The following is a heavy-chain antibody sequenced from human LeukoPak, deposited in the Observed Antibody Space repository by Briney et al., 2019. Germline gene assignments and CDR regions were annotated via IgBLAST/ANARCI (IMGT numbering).Heavy chain of an antibody. CDR2: ISSSSSYI. D-gene: IGHD3-10*02. CDR3: AELGITMIGGV. Sequence: GGSLRLSCAASGFTFSSFTMNWVRQAPGKGLEWVSSISSSSSYIYSADSVKGRFTISRDNAKNSLYLQMNSLRAEDTAVYYCAELGITMIGGVWGKGTTVTISS. V-gene: IGHV3-21*01. CDR1: GFTFSSFT. J-gene: IGHJ6*04.